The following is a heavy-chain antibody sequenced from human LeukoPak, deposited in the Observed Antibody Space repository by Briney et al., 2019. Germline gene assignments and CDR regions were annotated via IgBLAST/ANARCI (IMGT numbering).Heavy chain of an antibody. J-gene: IGHJ4*02. Sequence: GGSLRLSCVASGLSFSSYSMHWVRQAPGKGLEWVGVISYDGSDEYYTDSVKGRFTISRDNSKNTLYLQMNSLRAEDTAVYYCARDERGYSYVYGISVYWGQGTLVTVSS. D-gene: IGHD5-18*01. V-gene: IGHV3-30*04. CDR3: ARDERGYSYVYGISVY. CDR1: GLSFSSYS. CDR2: ISYDGSDE.